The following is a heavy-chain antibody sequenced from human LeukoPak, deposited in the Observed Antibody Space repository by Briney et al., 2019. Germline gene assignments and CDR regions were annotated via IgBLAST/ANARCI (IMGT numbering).Heavy chain of an antibody. CDR1: GDSITSSSHY. D-gene: IGHD3-22*01. J-gene: IGHJ3*02. CDR3: ARGRLTYDSSGYYYPGAFDI. Sequence: PSETLSLTCSVSGDSITSSSHYWGWIRQPPGKGLEWIGYIYYSGSTYYNPSLKSRVTISVDTSKNQFSLKLSSVTAADTAVYYCARGRLTYDSSGYYYPGAFDIWGQGTMVTVSS. CDR2: IYYSGST. V-gene: IGHV4-30-4*08.